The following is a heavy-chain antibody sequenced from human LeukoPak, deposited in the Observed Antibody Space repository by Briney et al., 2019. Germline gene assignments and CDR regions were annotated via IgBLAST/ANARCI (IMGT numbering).Heavy chain of an antibody. D-gene: IGHD3-3*01. J-gene: IGHJ4*02. CDR2: IDHSGGA. CDR3: ARVPLRFLEPFDY. CDR1: GGSFIGYY. V-gene: IGHV4-34*01. Sequence: RTSETLSLTCAVYGGSFIGYYWSWIRQPPGKELEWIGEIDHSGGANYNPSLKSRVTISADTSKSQCSLKLGSVTAADTAVYYCARVPLRFLEPFDYWGQGTLVTVSS.